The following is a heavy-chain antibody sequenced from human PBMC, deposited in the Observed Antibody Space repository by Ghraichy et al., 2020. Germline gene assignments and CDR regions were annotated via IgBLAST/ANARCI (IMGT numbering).Heavy chain of an antibody. CDR3: AKEGRIAVAGRYYYYGMDV. J-gene: IGHJ6*02. D-gene: IGHD6-19*01. CDR2: ISYDGSNQ. CDR1: GFTFSDCA. V-gene: IGHV3-30*18. Sequence: GESLNISCAASGFTFSDCAMHWVRQAPGKGLEYVAVISYDGSNQYYADSVKGRFTISRDNSKNTLYLQMNSLRAEDTAVYYCAKEGRIAVAGRYYYYGMDVWGQGTTVSVSS.